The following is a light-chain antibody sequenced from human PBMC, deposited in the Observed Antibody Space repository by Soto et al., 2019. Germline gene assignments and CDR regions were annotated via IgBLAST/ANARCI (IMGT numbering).Light chain of an antibody. CDR1: SGINVGTYR. J-gene: IGLJ2*01. V-gene: IGLV5-45*03. Sequence: QSVLTQPSSLSASPGASASLSCTLRSGINVGTYRIYWYQQKPGSPPQYLLRYKSDSDKQQGSGVPSRFSGSKDASANAGTLLISGLQSEDEADYYCMIWHSSAWVFGGGTKLTVL. CDR2: YKSDSDK. CDR3: MIWHSSAWV.